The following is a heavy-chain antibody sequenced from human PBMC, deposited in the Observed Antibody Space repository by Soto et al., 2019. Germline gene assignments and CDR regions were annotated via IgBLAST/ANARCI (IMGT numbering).Heavy chain of an antibody. Sequence: GGSLRLSCAASGFTFSSYGMHWVRQAPGKGLEWVAVIWYDGSNKYYADSVKGRFTISRDNSKNTLYLQMNSLRAEDTAVYYCARAPGRRHYDFWSGYSGGVYYGMDVWGQGTTVTVSS. D-gene: IGHD3-3*01. CDR3: ARAPGRRHYDFWSGYSGGVYYGMDV. J-gene: IGHJ6*02. CDR1: GFTFSSYG. V-gene: IGHV3-33*01. CDR2: IWYDGSNK.